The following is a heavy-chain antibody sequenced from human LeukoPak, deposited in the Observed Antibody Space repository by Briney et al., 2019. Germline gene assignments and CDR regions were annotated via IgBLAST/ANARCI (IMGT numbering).Heavy chain of an antibody. CDR2: IIPIFGTA. J-gene: IGHJ5*02. CDR1: GGTFSSYA. D-gene: IGHD6-13*01. Sequence: GASVKVSCKASGGTFSSYAISWVRQAPGQGLEWMGGIIPIFGTANYAQKFQGRVTITADESTSTAYMELSSLRSEDTAVYYCASNAGYSSSWYRVNWFDPWGQGTLVTVSS. CDR3: ASNAGYSSSWYRVNWFDP. V-gene: IGHV1-69*13.